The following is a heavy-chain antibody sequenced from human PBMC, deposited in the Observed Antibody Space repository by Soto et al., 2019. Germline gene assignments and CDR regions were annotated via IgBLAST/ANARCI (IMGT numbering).Heavy chain of an antibody. CDR3: AHIVVAGLGYYFDY. V-gene: IGHV2-5*02. CDR2: IYWDDDK. D-gene: IGHD6-19*01. J-gene: IGHJ4*02. CDR1: GFSLSSTRMA. Sequence: QITLKESGPTLVKPTQTLTLTCTFSGFSLSSTRMAVGWIRQPPGKALEWIALIYWDDDKRYSPFLKNRLTTTNDASKNQVVLTMSNMDPVDTARYYCAHIVVAGLGYYFDYWGQGTLVTVSS.